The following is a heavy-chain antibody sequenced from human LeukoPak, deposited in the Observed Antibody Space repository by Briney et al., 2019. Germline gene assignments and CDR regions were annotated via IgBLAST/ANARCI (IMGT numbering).Heavy chain of an antibody. Sequence: GGSLRLSCAASGFTFTTYAINWVRQAPGKGLEWVSGISGGGDKAYYADSVNGRFTISRDNSKNTVSLQMSSLRAEDTALYYCAKDLALAGTGVGFDAWGQGTRVAVSS. CDR1: GFTFTTYA. V-gene: IGHV3-23*01. CDR3: AKDLALAGTGVGFDA. D-gene: IGHD6-19*01. CDR2: ISGGGDKA. J-gene: IGHJ3*01.